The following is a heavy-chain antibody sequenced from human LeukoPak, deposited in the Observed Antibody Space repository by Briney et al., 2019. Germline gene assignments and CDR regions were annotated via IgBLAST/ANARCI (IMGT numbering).Heavy chain of an antibody. J-gene: IGHJ5*02. Sequence: PGGSLRLSCAASGFIVSNNYMSWVRQAPGKGLEWVSVIYSGGSTYYADSVKGRFTISRDNSKNTLYLQMNSLRVEDTAVYYCARGGSGYYATGFDPWGQGTLVTVSS. V-gene: IGHV3-66*01. CDR1: GFIVSNNY. CDR2: IYSGGST. D-gene: IGHD3-22*01. CDR3: ARGGSGYYATGFDP.